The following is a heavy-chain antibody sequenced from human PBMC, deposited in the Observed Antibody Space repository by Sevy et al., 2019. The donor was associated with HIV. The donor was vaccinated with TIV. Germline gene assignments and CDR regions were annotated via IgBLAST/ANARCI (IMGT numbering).Heavy chain of an antibody. J-gene: IGHJ3*02. CDR2: ISAYNGHT. Sequence: ASVKVSCKASGYIFTSYGISWVRQAPGQGLEWMGWISAYNGHTNYAQKLQGRVTMTTDTSTSTAYMELRSLRSDDTAVYYCARDESGSYYYDSSGYYRALTFDIWGQGRMVTVSS. CDR1: GYIFTSYG. V-gene: IGHV1-18*04. CDR3: ARDESGSYYYDSSGYYRALTFDI. D-gene: IGHD3-22*01.